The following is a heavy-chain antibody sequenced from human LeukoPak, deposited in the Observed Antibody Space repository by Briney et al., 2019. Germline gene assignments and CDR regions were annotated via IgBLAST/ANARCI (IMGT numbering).Heavy chain of an antibody. D-gene: IGHD3-9*01. CDR2: ISGSGGST. V-gene: IGHV3-23*01. CDR3: AGDILTGYFDY. Sequence: PGGSLRLSCAASGFTFSSYAMTWVRRAPGKGLAWVSTISGSGGSTSYADSVKGRFTISRDNSKNTLYLQMNSLRAEDTAVYYCAGDILTGYFDYWGQGTLVTVSS. J-gene: IGHJ4*02. CDR1: GFTFSSYA.